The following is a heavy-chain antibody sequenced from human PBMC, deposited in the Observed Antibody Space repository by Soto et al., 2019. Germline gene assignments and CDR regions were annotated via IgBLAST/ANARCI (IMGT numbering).Heavy chain of an antibody. CDR1: GGSITSSSYY. D-gene: IGHD3-10*01. J-gene: IGHJ5*02. V-gene: IGHV4-39*01. Sequence: QLQLQESGPGLVKPSETLSLTCTVSGGSITSSSYYWGWIRQPPGKGLEWIGTIYYSGSTYYNPSLKSRVTISVDTSKSQFSLNLSSVTAADTAVYYCARHPQWLRASGSYLRLSWFDPWGQVTLVTVSS. CDR3: ARHPQWLRASGSYLRLSWFDP. CDR2: IYYSGST.